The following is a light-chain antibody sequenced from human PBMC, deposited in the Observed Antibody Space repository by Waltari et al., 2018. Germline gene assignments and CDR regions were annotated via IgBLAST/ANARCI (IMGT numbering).Light chain of an antibody. Sequence: SFELTQPPPVSVSPGQPASITCSGAKLGAKYTSWYQQKPGQSPVLVISQDTKRPSGIPERFTGSSSGNTATLTISGTQAMDEADYYCQAWVTRTVVFGGGTKLTVL. V-gene: IGLV3-1*01. CDR2: QDT. J-gene: IGLJ2*01. CDR1: KLGAKY. CDR3: QAWVTRTVV.